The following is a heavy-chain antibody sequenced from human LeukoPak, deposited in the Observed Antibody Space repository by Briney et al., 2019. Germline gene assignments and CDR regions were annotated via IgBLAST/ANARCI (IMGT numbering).Heavy chain of an antibody. J-gene: IGHJ6*03. CDR2: IWYDGTYK. V-gene: IGHV3-33*01. CDR1: GFTFSSYG. D-gene: IGHD2-21*01. CDR3: ASSASLPGSTLIGYYYYMDV. Sequence: GGSLRLSCAASGFTFSSYGMHWVRQAPGKGLEWVAVIWYDGTYKYYADSVKGRFTISRDNSKNTLYLQMNSLRAEDTAVYYCASSASLPGSTLIGYYYYMDVWGKGTTVTVSS.